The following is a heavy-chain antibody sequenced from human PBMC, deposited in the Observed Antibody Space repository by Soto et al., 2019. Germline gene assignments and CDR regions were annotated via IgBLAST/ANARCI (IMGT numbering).Heavy chain of an antibody. CDR3: ARDQYDILTGYCFDY. Sequence: ASVKVSCKASGYTFSSYYMHWVRQAPGQGLEWMGIINPSGGSTSYAQKFQGRATMTRDTSTSTVYMELSSLRSEDTAVYYCARDQYDILTGYCFDYWGQGTLVTVSS. CDR1: GYTFSSYY. D-gene: IGHD3-9*01. CDR2: INPSGGST. V-gene: IGHV1-46*03. J-gene: IGHJ4*02.